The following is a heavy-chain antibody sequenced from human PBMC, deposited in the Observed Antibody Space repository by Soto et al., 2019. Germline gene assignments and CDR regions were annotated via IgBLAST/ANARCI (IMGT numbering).Heavy chain of an antibody. V-gene: IGHV4-4*07. J-gene: IGHJ6*02. CDR1: GGSISSYY. D-gene: IGHD6-13*01. Sequence: NPSETLSLTCSVSGGSISSYYWSWIRQPAGKGLEWIGRIYTSGSTNYNPSLKSRVTMSVDTSKNQFSLKLSSVTAADTAVYYCARSGAAAGSYYYYGMDVWGQGTTVTVSS. CDR2: IYTSGST. CDR3: ARSGAAAGSYYYYGMDV.